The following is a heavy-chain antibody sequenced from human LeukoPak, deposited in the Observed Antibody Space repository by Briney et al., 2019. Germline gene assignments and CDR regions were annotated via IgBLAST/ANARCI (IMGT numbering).Heavy chain of an antibody. CDR3: ARARRWNAAVEGWWFDP. CDR1: GGSISNYY. V-gene: IGHV4-59*01. CDR2: IYYSGST. D-gene: IGHD1-1*01. Sequence: SETLSLTCTVSGGSISNYYWSWIRQSPVKGLEWIGFIYYSGSTNYNPSLKSRVTISVDTSKNQFSLKLSSVTAADTAVYYCARARRWNAAVEGWWFDPWGQGTLVTVSS. J-gene: IGHJ5*02.